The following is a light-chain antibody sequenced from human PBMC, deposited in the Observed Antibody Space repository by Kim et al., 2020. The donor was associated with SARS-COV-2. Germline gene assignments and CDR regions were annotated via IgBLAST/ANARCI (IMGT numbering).Light chain of an antibody. CDR1: QGISSS. V-gene: IGKV1-12*01. CDR2: AAS. CDR3: QQAHNFPLT. Sequence: DIQMTQSTSFVSASVGDRVTITCRASQGISSSLAWYQQKPGKVPKLLIYAASNLQTGVPSRFSGSGSGTEFALTITSLQPEDFATYYCQQAHNFPLTFGGGTKVDIK. J-gene: IGKJ4*01.